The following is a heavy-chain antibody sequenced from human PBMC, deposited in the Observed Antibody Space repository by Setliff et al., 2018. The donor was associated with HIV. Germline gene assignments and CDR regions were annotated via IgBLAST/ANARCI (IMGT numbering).Heavy chain of an antibody. J-gene: IGHJ3*01. Sequence: ASVKVSCKASGYTFTGYYMYWVRQAPGQGLEWMGWINPNSGGNTRYAQRFQGGVSMTRDTSTSTVYMELSSLRSEDTAVYYCARGQASNDYGVSFWGQGTMVTVSS. CDR1: GYTFTGYY. CDR2: INPNSGGNT. V-gene: IGHV1-46*01. CDR3: ARGQASNDYGVSF. D-gene: IGHD4-17*01.